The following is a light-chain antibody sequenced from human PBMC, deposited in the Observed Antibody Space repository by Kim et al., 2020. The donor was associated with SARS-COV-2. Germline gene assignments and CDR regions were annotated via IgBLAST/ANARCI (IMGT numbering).Light chain of an antibody. V-gene: IGLV3-9*01. CDR2: RDS. J-gene: IGLJ2*01. CDR3: QVWDSSSYVV. CDR1: NIGGKN. Sequence: SYELTQPLSVSVALGQTARITCGGNNIGGKNVHWYQQKLGQAPVLVIYRDSNRPSGIPERFSGSNSGNTATLTISRVQAGDEADYYCQVWDSSSYVVFGG.